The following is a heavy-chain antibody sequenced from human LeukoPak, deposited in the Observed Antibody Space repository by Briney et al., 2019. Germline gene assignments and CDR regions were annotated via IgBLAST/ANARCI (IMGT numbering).Heavy chain of an antibody. CDR1: GFTFSSYG. D-gene: IGHD1-1*01. Sequence: GGSLRLSCAASGFTFSSYGMHWVRQAPGKGLEWVAVISYDGSNKYYADSVKGRFTISRDNSKNTLYLQMNSLRAEDTAVYYCAKDKRTTGTTHYWGQGTLVTVSS. CDR3: AKDKRTTGTTHY. J-gene: IGHJ4*02. V-gene: IGHV3-30*18. CDR2: ISYDGSNK.